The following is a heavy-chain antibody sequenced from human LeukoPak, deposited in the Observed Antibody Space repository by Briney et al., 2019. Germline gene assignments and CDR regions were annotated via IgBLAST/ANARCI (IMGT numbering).Heavy chain of an antibody. D-gene: IGHD6-13*01. V-gene: IGHV4-59*12. CDR2: IYYTGST. Sequence: SETLSLTCSFSIVSIKNYYWNWIRQSPGKGLQWIGYIYYTGSTDYNFSLKSRVTISLDTSENQFSLRLNSVTAADTAVYYCARELVEGGGFDYWGQGTLVTVSS. J-gene: IGHJ4*02. CDR3: ARELVEGGGFDY. CDR1: IVSIKNYY.